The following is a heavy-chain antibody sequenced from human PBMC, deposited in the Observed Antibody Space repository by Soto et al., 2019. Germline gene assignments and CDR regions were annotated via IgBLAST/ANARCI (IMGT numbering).Heavy chain of an antibody. CDR3: AKTRLYDNNDYHRDGFDV. CDR2: ITVSGAGT. Sequence: GVLRLSCAASGFTFSTYAMTWVRQAPGKGLEWVSSITVSGAGTYYADSVKGRFTVSRDNSKDTVFLQMNTLRVEDTAVYYCAKTRLYDNNDYHRDGFDVWGPGTVVTVSS. CDR1: GFTFSTYA. V-gene: IGHV3-23*01. J-gene: IGHJ3*01. D-gene: IGHD3-22*01.